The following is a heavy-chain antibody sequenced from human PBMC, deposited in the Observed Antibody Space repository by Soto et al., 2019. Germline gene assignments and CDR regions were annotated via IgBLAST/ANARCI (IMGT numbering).Heavy chain of an antibody. D-gene: IGHD3-22*01. CDR1: WCTSIDYV. V-gene: IGHV3-23*01. Sequence: RSLRLWSRGSWCTSIDYVTNWVLQSPGKGLEWVSAISSSGTSTYYADSVKGRFTTSRDNFQNTLYLQMTSLRAGDTAVYSCSRVRGLATPGVVYYFELWGQGTLVTVSS. CDR2: ISSSGTST. J-gene: IGHJ4*02. CDR3: SRVRGLATPGVVYYFEL.